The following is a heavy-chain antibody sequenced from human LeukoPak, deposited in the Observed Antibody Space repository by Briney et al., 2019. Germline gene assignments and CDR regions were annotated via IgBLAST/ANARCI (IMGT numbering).Heavy chain of an antibody. CDR3: ARVSGGYSGYGFDY. CDR2: INHSGSV. Sequence: SETLSLTCAVYGGSFSGYYWSWIRQPPGKGLEWIGEINHSGSVSYDPSLESRVTMSVDTSKNQFSLKMSSVTAADTAVYYCARVSGGYSGYGFDYWGQGILVTVSS. CDR1: GGSFSGYY. V-gene: IGHV4-34*01. D-gene: IGHD5-12*01. J-gene: IGHJ4*02.